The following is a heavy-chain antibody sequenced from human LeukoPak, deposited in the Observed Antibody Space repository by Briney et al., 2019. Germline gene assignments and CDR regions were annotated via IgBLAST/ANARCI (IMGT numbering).Heavy chain of an antibody. CDR3: AREMAGHEGDYYFDY. Sequence: SQTLSLTCTVSGGSISSGGYYWSWIRQHPGKGLEWIGYIYYSGSTYYNPSLKSRITMSIDTSKNQFSLKLSSVTAADTAVYYCAREMAGHEGDYYFDYWGRGTLVTVSS. D-gene: IGHD5-24*01. J-gene: IGHJ4*02. CDR1: GGSISSGGYY. V-gene: IGHV4-31*03. CDR2: IYYSGST.